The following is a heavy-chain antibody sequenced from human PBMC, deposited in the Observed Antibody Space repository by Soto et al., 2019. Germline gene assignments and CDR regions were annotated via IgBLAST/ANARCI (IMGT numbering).Heavy chain of an antibody. CDR3: AKHNAYYDSSGYPDF. Sequence: SETLSLTCTVSGGSISSSNSYWGWIRQPPGKGLEWIGTIYYTGSTYYSPSLKSRVTISVDTSKRQFSLKLSSVTAADTAVYYCAKHNAYYDSSGYPDFWGQGTLVTDSS. J-gene: IGHJ4*02. D-gene: IGHD3-22*01. CDR1: GGSISSSNSY. V-gene: IGHV4-39*01. CDR2: IYYTGST.